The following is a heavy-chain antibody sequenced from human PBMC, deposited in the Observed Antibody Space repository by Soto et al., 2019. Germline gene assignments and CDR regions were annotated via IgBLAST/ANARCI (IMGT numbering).Heavy chain of an antibody. CDR2: ISGSGDSP. D-gene: IGHD6-13*01. J-gene: IGHJ4*02. CDR1: GFTFSSYG. Sequence: EVQLLESGGGLVQPGGSLRLSCAASGFTFSSYGINWVRHAPGKWLEWVSGISGSGDSPHYADSVKGRFTISRDNSKNALDLQMNSLRAEETAVYYCAKQAPYSNSWYELDHWCQGTLVTVSS. V-gene: IGHV3-23*01. CDR3: AKQAPYSNSWYELDH.